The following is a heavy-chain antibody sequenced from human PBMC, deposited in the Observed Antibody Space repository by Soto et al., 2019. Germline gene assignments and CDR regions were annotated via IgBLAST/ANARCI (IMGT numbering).Heavy chain of an antibody. CDR2: TYYRSKWYN. CDR1: GDSVSSNSAA. Sequence: PSQTLSLTCAISGDSVSSNSAAWNWIRQPPSRGLEWLGRTYYRSKWYNDYAVSVKSRITINPDTSKNQFSLQLNSVTPEDTAVYYCARVRGYSSSWPLYGMDGWGQGTTVTVSS. D-gene: IGHD6-13*01. J-gene: IGHJ6*02. CDR3: ARVRGYSSSWPLYGMDG. V-gene: IGHV6-1*01.